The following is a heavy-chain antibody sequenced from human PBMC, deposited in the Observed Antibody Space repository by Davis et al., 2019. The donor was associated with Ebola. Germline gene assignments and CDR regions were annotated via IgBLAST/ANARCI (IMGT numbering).Heavy chain of an antibody. Sequence: PGGSLRLSCAASGFTFVSSAISWVRQAPGKGLEWVSAISDSGRKTYYADSVKGRFTISRDNSKNTLYLQMNDLRAGDSALYYCAKDRLIHDSWGQGTLVTVSS. CDR1: GFTFVSSA. CDR3: AKDRLIHDS. V-gene: IGHV3-23*01. J-gene: IGHJ4*02. D-gene: IGHD5-18*01. CDR2: ISDSGRKT.